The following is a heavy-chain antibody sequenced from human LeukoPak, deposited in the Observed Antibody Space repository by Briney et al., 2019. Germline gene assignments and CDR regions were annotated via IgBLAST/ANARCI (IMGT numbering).Heavy chain of an antibody. J-gene: IGHJ3*02. V-gene: IGHV1-3*01. CDR2: INAGNGNT. D-gene: IGHD3-22*01. CDR3: AKKNSPVRWYYYDSCCDAFDI. CDR1: GYTFTSYA. Sequence: ASVKVSCKASGYTFTSYAMHWVRQAPGQRLEWMGWINAGNGNTKYSQKFQGRVTITRDTSASTAYMELSSLRSEDTAVYYCAKKNSPVRWYYYDSCCDAFDIWGQGTMVTVSS.